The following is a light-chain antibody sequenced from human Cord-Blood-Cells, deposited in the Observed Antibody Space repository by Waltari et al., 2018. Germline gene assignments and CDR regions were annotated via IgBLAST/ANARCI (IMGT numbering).Light chain of an antibody. CDR2: EDS. J-gene: IGLJ2*01. CDR3: QVWDSSSDHPV. Sequence: SYVLTQPPSVSVAPGKTARITCGGNNIGSKSVHWYQQKPGQAPVMVVYEDSDRPSGIPERVSGSNSGNTATLTISSVEAGDEADYYCQVWDSSSDHPVFGGGTKLTVL. V-gene: IGLV3-21*03. CDR1: NIGSKS.